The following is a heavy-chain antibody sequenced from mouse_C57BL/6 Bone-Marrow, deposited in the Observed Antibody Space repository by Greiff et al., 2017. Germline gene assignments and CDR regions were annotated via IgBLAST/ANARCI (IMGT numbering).Heavy chain of an antibody. CDR2: ISDGGSYT. CDR3: ANFDV. V-gene: IGHV5-4*01. CDR1: GFTFSSYA. J-gene: IGHJ1*03. Sequence: VQLKESGGGLVKPGGSLKLSCAASGFTFSSYAMSWVRQTPEKRLEWVATISDGGSYTYYPDNVKGRFTISRDNAKNNLYLQMSHLKSEDTAMYYGANFDVWGTGTTVTVSS.